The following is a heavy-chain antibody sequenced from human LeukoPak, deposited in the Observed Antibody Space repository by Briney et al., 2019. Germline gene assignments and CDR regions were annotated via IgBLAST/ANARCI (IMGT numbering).Heavy chain of an antibody. CDR3: ARGDCSGGSCYWGNWFDP. J-gene: IGHJ5*02. Sequence: SVKVSCKASGGTFSSYTISWVRQAPGQGLEWMGGIIPIFGTTNYAQRFQGRVTITADESTSTAYMELSSLRSEDTAVYYCARGDCSGGSCYWGNWFDPWGQGTLVTVSS. V-gene: IGHV1-69*01. D-gene: IGHD2-15*01. CDR1: GGTFSSYT. CDR2: IIPIFGTT.